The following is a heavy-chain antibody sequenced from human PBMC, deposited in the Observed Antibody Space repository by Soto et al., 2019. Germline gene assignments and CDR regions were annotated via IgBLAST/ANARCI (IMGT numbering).Heavy chain of an antibody. V-gene: IGHV1-69*13. CDR3: ARGRGSYAETLDP. D-gene: IGHD1-26*01. CDR1: GRTICSYA. Sequence: EAPVKVSSKASGRTICSYAISCVRQAPGQVLEWMGGIIPIFGTANYAQKFQGRVTITADESTSTAYMELSSLRSEDTAVYYCARGRGSYAETLDPWGQGTLVTSPQ. CDR2: IIPIFGTA. J-gene: IGHJ5*02.